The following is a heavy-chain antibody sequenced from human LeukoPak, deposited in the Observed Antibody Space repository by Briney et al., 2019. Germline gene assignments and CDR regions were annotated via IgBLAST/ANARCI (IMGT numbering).Heavy chain of an antibody. Sequence: GGSLRLSCAASGFTFSSHAMHWVRQAPGKGLEWVAVISYEGSSTVYADSVKGRFTISRVNSKNTLYLQMNSLRAEDTAVYYCAKDRTAVGFLEWLLDYWGQGTLVTVSS. CDR3: AKDRTAVGFLEWLLDY. D-gene: IGHD3-3*02. CDR2: ISYEGSST. CDR1: GFTFSSHA. J-gene: IGHJ4*02. V-gene: IGHV3-30-3*01.